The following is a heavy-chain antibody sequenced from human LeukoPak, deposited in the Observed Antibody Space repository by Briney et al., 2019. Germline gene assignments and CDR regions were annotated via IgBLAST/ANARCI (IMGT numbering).Heavy chain of an antibody. J-gene: IGHJ4*02. CDR2: ISGSGGST. CDR3: AKEGPDYDSSGYYYLLYYFDY. Sequence: GGSLRLSCAASGFTFSSYAMSWVRQAPGKGLEWVSAISGSGGSTYYADSVKGRFTISRDNSKNTLYLQMNSLRAEDTAVYYCAKEGPDYDSSGYYYLLYYFDYWGQGTLVTVSS. V-gene: IGHV3-23*01. D-gene: IGHD3-22*01. CDR1: GFTFSSYA.